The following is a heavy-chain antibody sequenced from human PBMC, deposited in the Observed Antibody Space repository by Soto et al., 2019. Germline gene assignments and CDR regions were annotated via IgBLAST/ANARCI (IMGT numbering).Heavy chain of an antibody. CDR3: AKDRSRGITMIVVALD. CDR2: IIGSGGST. V-gene: IGHV3-23*01. CDR1: GXTFSSYS. J-gene: IGHJ4*02. Sequence: GSLRLSCAASGXTFSSYSMSWVRQAPGKGLEWVSAIIGSGGSTYYADSVKGRFTISRDNSKNTLYLQMNSLRAEETAVYYFAKDRSRGITMIVVALDWGQGTLVTVSS. D-gene: IGHD3-22*01.